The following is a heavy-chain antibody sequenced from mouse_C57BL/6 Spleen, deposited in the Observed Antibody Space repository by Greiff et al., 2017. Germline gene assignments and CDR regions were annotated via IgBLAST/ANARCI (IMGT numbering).Heavy chain of an antibody. CDR1: GYTFTEYT. CDR3: ARHVYYYGSSYEWYFDY. CDR2: FYPGSGSL. Sequence: QVLLKQSGAELVKPGASVKLSCKASGYTFTEYTIHWVKQRPGQGLEWIGWFYPGSGSLKYNEKFKGKATLTADTSSSTVYMELSSLVSEDAAVYFCARHVYYYGSSYEWYFDYWGQGTTLTVSS. D-gene: IGHD1-1*01. V-gene: IGHV1-62-2*01. J-gene: IGHJ2*01.